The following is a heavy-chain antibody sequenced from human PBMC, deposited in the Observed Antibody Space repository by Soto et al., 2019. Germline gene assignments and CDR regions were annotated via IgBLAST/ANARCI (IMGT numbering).Heavy chain of an antibody. CDR2: ISGSGGST. CDR3: AKGARGFWSGYTLYYYYGMDV. D-gene: IGHD3-3*01. J-gene: IGHJ6*02. CDR1: GFTFSSYA. V-gene: IGHV3-23*01. Sequence: PGGSLRLSCAASGFTFSSYAMSWVRQAPGKGLEWVSAISGSGGSTYYADSVKGRFTISRDNSKNTLYLQMNSLRAEDTAVYYCAKGARGFWSGYTLYYYYGMDVWGQGTTVTVSS.